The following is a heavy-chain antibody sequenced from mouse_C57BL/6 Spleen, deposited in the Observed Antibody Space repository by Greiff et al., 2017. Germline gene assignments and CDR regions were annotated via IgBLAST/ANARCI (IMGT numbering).Heavy chain of an antibody. V-gene: IGHV10-1*01. J-gene: IGHJ4*01. D-gene: IGHD1-1*02. Sequence: EVQVVESGGGLVQPKGSLKLSCAASGFSFNTYAMNWVRQAPGKGLEWVARIRSKSNNYATYYADSVKDRFTISRDDSESMLYLQMNNLKTEDTAMYYCVSGSRWAMDYWGQGTSVTVSS. CDR2: IRSKSNNYAT. CDR3: VSGSRWAMDY. CDR1: GFSFNTYA.